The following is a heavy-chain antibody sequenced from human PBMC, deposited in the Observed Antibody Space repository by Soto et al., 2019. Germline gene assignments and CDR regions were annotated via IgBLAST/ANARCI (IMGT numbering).Heavy chain of an antibody. J-gene: IGHJ6*02. Sequence: SETLSLTCAVYGGSFSGYYWSWIRQPPGKGLEWIGEINHSGSTNYNPSLKSRVTISVVTSKNQFSLKLSSVTAADTAVYYCARMTTVTMGSYYYYYYGMDVWGQGTTVTVSS. D-gene: IGHD4-17*01. V-gene: IGHV4-34*01. CDR2: INHSGST. CDR3: ARMTTVTMGSYYYYYYGMDV. CDR1: GGSFSGYY.